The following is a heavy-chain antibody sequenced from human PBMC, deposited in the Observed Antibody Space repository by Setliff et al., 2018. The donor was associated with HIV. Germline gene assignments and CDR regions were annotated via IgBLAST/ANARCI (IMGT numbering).Heavy chain of an antibody. CDR3: AKDKVTWMF. CDR1: GFTFSSYA. Sequence: LRLSCAASGFTFSSYAMSWVRQVPGKGLEWVSAISGGGDTTYYADSVKGRLTISRDNSKNTLSLRMNSLRAEDTAVYYCAKDKVTWMFWGQGILVTVSS. D-gene: IGHD5-12*01. V-gene: IGHV3-23*01. J-gene: IGHJ4*02. CDR2: ISGGGDTT.